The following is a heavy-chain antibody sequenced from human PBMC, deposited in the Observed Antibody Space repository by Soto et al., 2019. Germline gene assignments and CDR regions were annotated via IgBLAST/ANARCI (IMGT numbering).Heavy chain of an antibody. D-gene: IGHD2-8*02. V-gene: IGHV3-30-3*01. CDR1: GFTFSSYA. CDR3: ARGVRSTGGPFQH. Sequence: GGSLRLASAASGFTFSSYAMHWVRQAPGKGLEWVAVISYDGSNKYYADSVKGRFTISRDNSKNTLYLQMNSLRAEDTAVYYCARGVRSTGGPFQHWGQGTLVTVSS. CDR2: ISYDGSNK. J-gene: IGHJ1*01.